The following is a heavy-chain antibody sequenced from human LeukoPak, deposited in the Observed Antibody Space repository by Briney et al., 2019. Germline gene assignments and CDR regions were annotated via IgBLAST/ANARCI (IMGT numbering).Heavy chain of an antibody. D-gene: IGHD1-26*01. CDR3: ARYSGSYSYHFDY. CDR1: GGSISSYY. Sequence: SETLSLTCTVSGGSISSYYWSWIRQPPGKGPEWIGYISYSGSTHYNPSLKSRVTISIDPSKNQFSLRLTSVPAADTAVYYCARYSGSYSYHFDYWGQGTLVTVSS. J-gene: IGHJ4*02. CDR2: ISYSGST. V-gene: IGHV4-59*01.